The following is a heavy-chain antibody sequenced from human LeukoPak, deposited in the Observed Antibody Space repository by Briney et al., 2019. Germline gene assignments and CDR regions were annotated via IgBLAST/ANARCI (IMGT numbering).Heavy chain of an antibody. CDR3: ARVVYYYDSSGYYQPRYNYYYYYGMDV. CDR1: GYTFTSYD. D-gene: IGHD3-22*01. V-gene: IGHV1-8*01. CDR2: MNPNSGNT. J-gene: IGHJ6*02. Sequence: GASVKVSCKASGYTFTSYDINWVRQATGQGLEWTGWMNPNSGNTGYAQKFQGRVTMTRNTSISTAYMELSSLRSEDTAVYYCARVVYYYDSSGYYQPRYNYYYYYGMDVWGQGTTVTVSS.